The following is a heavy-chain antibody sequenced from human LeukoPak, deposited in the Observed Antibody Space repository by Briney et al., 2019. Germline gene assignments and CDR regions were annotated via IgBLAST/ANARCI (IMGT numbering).Heavy chain of an antibody. CDR3: ARGKIVRGGWFHP. V-gene: IGHV4-34*01. D-gene: IGHD2/OR15-2a*01. J-gene: IGHJ5*02. Sequence: SDTMSLTCAAYGGSFSGYYWRWIRQPPGNVLEWIGEINHSGSTNYNPSLKSRVTISVDTSKNQFSLKLSSVTAADTAVYYCARGKIVRGGWFHPWGHGTLVTVSP. CDR2: INHSGST. CDR1: GGSFSGYY.